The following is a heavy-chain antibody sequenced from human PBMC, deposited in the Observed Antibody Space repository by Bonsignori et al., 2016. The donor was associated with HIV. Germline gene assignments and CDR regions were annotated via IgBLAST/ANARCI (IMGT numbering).Heavy chain of an antibody. J-gene: IGHJ4*02. CDR2: LSYDGHDK. CDR1: GFTVSSYA. D-gene: IGHD3-3*01. Sequence: QVQLVESGGGVVQPGRSLRLSCAASGFTVSSYAMHWVRQAPGKGLQWVASLSYDGHDKDYADSVKGRFTISRDESKNTLYLQMIGLRVEDTAIYYCASSFSSGEGCDYWGQGALVTVSS. CDR3: ASSFSSGEGCDY. V-gene: IGHV3-30*04.